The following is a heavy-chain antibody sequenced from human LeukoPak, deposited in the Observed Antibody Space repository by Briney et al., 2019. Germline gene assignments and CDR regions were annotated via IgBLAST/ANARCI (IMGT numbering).Heavy chain of an antibody. V-gene: IGHV4-59*08. Sequence: PSETLSLTCTVSGGSISSYDWSWIRQPPGKGLEWVGYVYYGGSTNYNPSLKSRVTISVDTSKNQFSLKLSSVTAADTAVYFCAGRIIADGIDAFPTWGQGTRVTVSS. CDR2: VYYGGST. J-gene: IGHJ3*02. D-gene: IGHD6-13*01. CDR3: AGRIIADGIDAFPT. CDR1: GGSISSYD.